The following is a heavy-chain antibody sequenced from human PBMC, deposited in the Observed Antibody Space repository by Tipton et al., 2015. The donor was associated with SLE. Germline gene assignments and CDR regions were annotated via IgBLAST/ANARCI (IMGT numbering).Heavy chain of an antibody. CDR2: ISAYNGNT. Sequence: QLVQSGAEMKRPGASVKVSCKASGYTFTSYGISWVRQAPGQGLEWMGWISAYNGNTNYGHGRVTMTTDTSTTTAYMELHSLRSDDTAVYYCAVAGGSGGSCNYWGQGTQVTVSS. CDR1: GYTFTSYG. D-gene: IGHD2-15*01. CDR3: AVAGGSGGSCNY. J-gene: IGHJ4*02. V-gene: IGHV1-18*01.